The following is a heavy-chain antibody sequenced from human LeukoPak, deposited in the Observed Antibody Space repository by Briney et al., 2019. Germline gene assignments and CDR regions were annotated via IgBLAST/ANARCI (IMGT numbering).Heavy chain of an antibody. CDR3: ARGNYDSSGFEYLQH. J-gene: IGHJ1*01. D-gene: IGHD3-22*01. Sequence: ASVKVSCKASGYTFTGYYMHWVRQAPGQGLEWMGWINPDSGGTNFAQTFQGRVTMTRDTSISTAYMELSSLRSDDTAVYYCARGNYDSSGFEYLQHWGQGTLVTVSS. V-gene: IGHV1-2*02. CDR1: GYTFTGYY. CDR2: INPDSGGT.